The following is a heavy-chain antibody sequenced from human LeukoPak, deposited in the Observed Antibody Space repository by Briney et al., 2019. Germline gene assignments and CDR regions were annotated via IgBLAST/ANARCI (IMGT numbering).Heavy chain of an antibody. J-gene: IGHJ6*02. CDR2: INPSGGST. D-gene: IGHD4-17*01. CDR1: GYTFTRYY. V-gene: IGHV1-46*01. Sequence: ASVKGSCKASGYTFTRYYMHSVRQAPGQGLEWMGIINPSGGSTSYAQKFQGRVTMTRDTSTSTVYMELSSLRSEDTAVYYCARASPTCGDYDYYYGMDVWGQGTTVTVSS. CDR3: ARASPTCGDYDYYYGMDV.